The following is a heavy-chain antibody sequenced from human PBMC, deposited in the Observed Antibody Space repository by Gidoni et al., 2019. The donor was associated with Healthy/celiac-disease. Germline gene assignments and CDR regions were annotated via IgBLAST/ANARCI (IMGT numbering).Heavy chain of an antibody. CDR1: GGSISSYY. D-gene: IGHD6-19*01. CDR3: ARGGYSSGWYVDYFDY. V-gene: IGHV4-59*01. J-gene: IGHJ4*02. Sequence: QVQLQESGPGLVKPSETLSLTCPVPGGSISSYYWSWIRQPPGKGLEWIGYIYYSGSTNYNPSLKSRVTISVDTSKNQFSLKLSSVTAADTAVYYCARGGYSSGWYVDYFDYWGQGTLVTVSS. CDR2: IYYSGST.